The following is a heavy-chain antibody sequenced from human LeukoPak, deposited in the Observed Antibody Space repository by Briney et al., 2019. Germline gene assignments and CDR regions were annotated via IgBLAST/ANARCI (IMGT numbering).Heavy chain of an antibody. J-gene: IGHJ6*03. CDR1: GYSISSGYY. CDR3: ARQGYYYGSGSYYNEAYMDV. Sequence: SETLSLTCTVSGYSISSGYYWGWIRQPPGKGLEWIGSIYNSGSAYNNPSLKSRVTISVDTSKNQFSLKLSSVTAADTAVYYCARQGYYYGSGSYYNEAYMDVWGKGTTVTISS. D-gene: IGHD3-10*01. CDR2: IYNSGSA. V-gene: IGHV4-38-2*02.